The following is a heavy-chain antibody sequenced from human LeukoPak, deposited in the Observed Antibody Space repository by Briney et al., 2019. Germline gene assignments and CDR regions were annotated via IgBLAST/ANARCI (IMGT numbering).Heavy chain of an antibody. CDR1: GYTFTGYY. CDR2: INPNSGGT. V-gene: IGHV1-2*02. Sequence: ASVKVSCKASGYTFTGYYMHWVRQAPGQGLEWMGWINPNSGGTNYAQKFQGRVTMTRDTSISTAYMGLSRLRSDDTAVYYCARDVGRIAARVRNWFDPWGQGTLVTVSS. D-gene: IGHD6-6*01. J-gene: IGHJ5*02. CDR3: ARDVGRIAARVRNWFDP.